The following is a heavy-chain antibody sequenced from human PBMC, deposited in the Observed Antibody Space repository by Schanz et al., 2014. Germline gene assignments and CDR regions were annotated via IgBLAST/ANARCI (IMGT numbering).Heavy chain of an antibody. CDR1: GGSMSGSH. J-gene: IGHJ4*02. Sequence: QVQLQASGPGLVKPSETLSLTCTVSGGSMSGSHWIWIRQPPGKGLEWIGYIYYSGSTNYNPSLKSRVTISVDTSKNQFSLKLTSVTAADTAMYYCAKTQGGIGDFDYWGQGTLVTVSS. CDR3: AKTQGGIGDFDY. CDR2: IYYSGST. D-gene: IGHD2-21*01. V-gene: IGHV4-59*01.